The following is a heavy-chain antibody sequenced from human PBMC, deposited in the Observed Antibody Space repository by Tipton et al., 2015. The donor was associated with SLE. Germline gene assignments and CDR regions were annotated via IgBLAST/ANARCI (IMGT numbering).Heavy chain of an antibody. CDR3: ARVIGGSGGSGWYHPDF. V-gene: IGHV4-39*07. J-gene: IGHJ4*02. CDR1: GGSISSSSYY. Sequence: TLSLTCTVSGGSISSSSYYWGWIRQPPGKGLEWIGSIYHTGSADYNPSLKSRVTLSVDTSKNQFSLKLTSVTATETAVYYCARVIGGSGGSGWYHPDFWGQGTLVTVSS. D-gene: IGHD6-19*01. CDR2: IYHTGSA.